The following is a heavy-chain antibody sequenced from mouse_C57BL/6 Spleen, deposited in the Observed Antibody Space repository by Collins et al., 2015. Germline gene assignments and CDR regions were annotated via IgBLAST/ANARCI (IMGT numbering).Heavy chain of an antibody. Sequence: DVQLQESGPGLVKPSQSLSLTCTVTGYSIASDYAWNWIRQFPGNKLEWMGYISYSGSTSYNPSLKSRISITRDTSKNQFFLQLNSVTTEDTATYYCARRGAYLDYWGQGTTLTVSS. CDR2: ISYSGST. J-gene: IGHJ2*01. V-gene: IGHV3-2*02. CDR1: GYSIASDYA. CDR3: ARRGAYLDY.